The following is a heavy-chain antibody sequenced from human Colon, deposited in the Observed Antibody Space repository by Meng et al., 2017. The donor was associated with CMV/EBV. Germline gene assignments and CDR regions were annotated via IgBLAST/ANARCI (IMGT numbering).Heavy chain of an antibody. V-gene: IGHV1-69*04. CDR2: ISPALGIA. CDR3: ARDVLWGSSSMYFDY. D-gene: IGHD3-16*01. J-gene: IGHJ4*02. Sequence: SVKVSCKASGGTFRSYSISWLRQAPGQGLEWMGRISPALGIASYAQKFPDRVTITADISTSTAYMELTTLRSDDTAVYYCARDVLWGSSSMYFDYWGQGTLVTVSS. CDR1: GGTFRSYS.